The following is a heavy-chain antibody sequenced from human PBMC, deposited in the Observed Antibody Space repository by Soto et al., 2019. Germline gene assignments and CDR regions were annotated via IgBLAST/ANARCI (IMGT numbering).Heavy chain of an antibody. J-gene: IGHJ4*02. CDR2: IYHTGNT. CDR3: ASSYRGHHDS. V-gene: IGHV4-31*03. Sequence: PSETLSLTCSVSGGSMSSGTYYWNWIRQHPVKGLEWIAYIYHTGNTYYNPSLRSRTTISVDTSENQFSLKLTSVTDADTAVYYCASSYRGHHDSWGQGTLVPAS. D-gene: IGHD3-16*01. CDR1: GGSMSSGTYY.